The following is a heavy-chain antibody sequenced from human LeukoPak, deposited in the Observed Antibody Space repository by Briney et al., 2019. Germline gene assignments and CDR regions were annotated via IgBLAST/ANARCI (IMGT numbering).Heavy chain of an antibody. CDR3: ARDQDGSNKIDY. D-gene: IGHD5-24*01. J-gene: IGHJ4*02. CDR2: IYYSGKT. CDR1: GDSIGSGGSY. Sequence: SETLSLTCNVSGDSIGSGGSYWSWIRQHPGKGLEWIGYIYYSGKTYYNPSLKSRLTISVDTSKDQLSLKLSCVTAADTAVYYCARDQDGSNKIDYWGQGALVTVSS. V-gene: IGHV4-31*03.